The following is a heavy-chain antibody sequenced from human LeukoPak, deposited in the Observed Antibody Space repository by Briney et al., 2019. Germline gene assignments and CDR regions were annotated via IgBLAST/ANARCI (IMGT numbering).Heavy chain of an antibody. CDR3: ARDLSVTIFGEVTPPFDY. CDR2: ISSSSSTI. CDR1: GFTFSSYS. D-gene: IGHD3-3*01. V-gene: IGHV3-48*01. Sequence: PGGSLRLSCAASGFTFSSYSMNWVRQAPGKGLEWVSYISSSSSTIYYADSVKGRFTISRDNAKNSLYLQMNSLRAEDTAAYYCARDLSVTIFGEVTPPFDYWGQGTLVTVSS. J-gene: IGHJ4*02.